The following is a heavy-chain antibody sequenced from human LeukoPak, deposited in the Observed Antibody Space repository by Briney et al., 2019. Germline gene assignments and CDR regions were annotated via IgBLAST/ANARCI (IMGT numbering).Heavy chain of an antibody. V-gene: IGHV3-30*18. D-gene: IGHD3-10*01. J-gene: IGHJ6*02. Sequence: PGGSLRLSCAASGFTFSSYAMHWVRQAPGKGLEWVADISYDGSNKYYADFVKGRFTISRDNSKNTLYPQMNSLRAEDTAVYYCAKDVVLGGYYYYGMDVWGQGTTVTVSS. CDR2: ISYDGSNK. CDR3: AKDVVLGGYYYYGMDV. CDR1: GFTFSSYA.